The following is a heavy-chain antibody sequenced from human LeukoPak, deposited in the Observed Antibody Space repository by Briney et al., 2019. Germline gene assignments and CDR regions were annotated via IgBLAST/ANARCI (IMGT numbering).Heavy chain of an antibody. CDR1: GYTFTGYY. J-gene: IGHJ3*02. V-gene: IGHV1-2*06. CDR3: ARGGDFWSGYSPDAFDI. CDR2: INPNSGGT. D-gene: IGHD3-3*01. Sequence: ASVKVSCKASGYTFTGYYMHWVRQAPGQGLEWMGRINPNSGGTNYAQKFQGRVTMTRDTSISTAYMELSRLRSDDTAVYYCARGGDFWSGYSPDAFDIWGQGTMVTVSS.